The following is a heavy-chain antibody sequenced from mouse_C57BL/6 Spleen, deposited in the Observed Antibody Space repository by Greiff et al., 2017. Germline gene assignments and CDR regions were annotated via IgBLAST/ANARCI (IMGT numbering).Heavy chain of an antibody. V-gene: IGHV5-6*01. D-gene: IGHD2-2*01. CDR2: ISSGGSYT. CDR1: GFTFSSYG. CDR3: ARHMVTTSGFAY. Sequence: EVQLVESGGDLVKPGGSLKLSCAASGFTFSSYGMSWVRQTPDKRLEWVATISSGGSYTYYPDSVKGRFTISRDNAKNTLYLQMSSLKSEDTAMYYCARHMVTTSGFAYWGQGTLVTVSA. J-gene: IGHJ3*01.